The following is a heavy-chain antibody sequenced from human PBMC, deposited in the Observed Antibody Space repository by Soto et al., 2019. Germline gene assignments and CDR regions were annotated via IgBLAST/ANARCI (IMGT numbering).Heavy chain of an antibody. V-gene: IGHV5-51*01. J-gene: IGHJ6*02. Sequence: GESLKISCKGSAYSFTSYWIGWVRQMPGKGLEWMGIIYPGDSDTRYSPSFQGQVTISADKSISTAYLQWSSLKASDTAMYYCAGVGVRGIQIPYYYYYGMDVWGQGTTGTAP. D-gene: IGHD3-10*01. CDR2: IYPGDSDT. CDR1: AYSFTSYW. CDR3: AGVGVRGIQIPYYYYYGMDV.